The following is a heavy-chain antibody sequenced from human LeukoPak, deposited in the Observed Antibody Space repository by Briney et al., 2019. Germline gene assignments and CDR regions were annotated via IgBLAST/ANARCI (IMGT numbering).Heavy chain of an antibody. CDR1: GFTFIDYW. Sequence: PGGSLRLSCAASGFTFIDYWMSWGRQAPGKGLEWVANIKKDGSEKYYVDSVKGRFTISRDNAKNSLYLQMNRLRAEDTAVYYCARGTRGYSYDWGYWGQGTLVTVSS. D-gene: IGHD5-18*01. CDR2: IKKDGSEK. CDR3: ARGTRGYSYDWGY. V-gene: IGHV3-7*05. J-gene: IGHJ4*02.